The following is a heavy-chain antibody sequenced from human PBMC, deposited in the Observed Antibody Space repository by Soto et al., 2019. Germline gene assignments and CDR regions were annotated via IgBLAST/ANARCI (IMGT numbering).Heavy chain of an antibody. CDR1: GGSLNGYY. D-gene: IGHD2-2*01. V-gene: IGHV4-34*01. CDR3: AGAGLLPRACLDY. Sequence: PSETLSLTCAVYGGSLNGYYWNWIRQPPGKGLEWIGQINHTGGTHYNPTLKSRVTMSVDTSKNQFSLRLSSVTAAATAVYLWAGAGLLPRACLDYWRQGTRGTVAS. CDR2: INHTGGT. J-gene: IGHJ4*02.